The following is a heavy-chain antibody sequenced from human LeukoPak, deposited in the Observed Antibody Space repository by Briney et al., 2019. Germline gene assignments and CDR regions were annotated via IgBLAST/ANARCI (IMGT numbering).Heavy chain of an antibody. CDR3: ARELWFGETNPDY. CDR1: GYTFTGYY. V-gene: IGHV1-2*02. J-gene: IGHJ4*02. CDR2: INPNSGGT. Sequence: ASVKVSCKASGYTFTGYYMHWVRQAPGQGLEWVGWINPNSGGTNYAQRFQGRVTMTRDTSISTAYMELSRLRSDDTAVYYCARELWFGETNPDYWGQGTLVTVSS. D-gene: IGHD3-10*01.